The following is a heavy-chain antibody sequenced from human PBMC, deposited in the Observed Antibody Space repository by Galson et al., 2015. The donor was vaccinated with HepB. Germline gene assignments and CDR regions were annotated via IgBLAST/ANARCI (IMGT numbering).Heavy chain of an antibody. CDR2: ISSSSSYT. CDR3: ASVTSQTPGDY. D-gene: IGHD2-21*02. CDR1: GFTFSDYY. V-gene: IGHV3-11*06. J-gene: IGHJ4*02. Sequence: SLRLSCAASGFTFSDYYMSWIRQAPGKGLEWVSYISSSSSYTNYADSVKGRFTISRDNAKNSLYLQMNSLRAEDTAVYYCASVTSQTPGDYWGQGTLVTVSS.